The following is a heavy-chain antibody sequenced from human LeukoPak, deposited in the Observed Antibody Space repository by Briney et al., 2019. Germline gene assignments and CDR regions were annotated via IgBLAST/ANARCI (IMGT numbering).Heavy chain of an antibody. V-gene: IGHV4-38-2*02. CDR2: IDNSGST. CDR3: ARPPGIAAAWFDP. CDR1: GSSISSGYY. Sequence: SETLSLTCTVSGSSISSGYYWGWIRQPPGKGLEWIGSIDNSGSTSYNPSLKSRATTSADTSKDQFSLKLSSVTAADTAVYYCARPPGIAAAWFDPWGQGTLVTVSS. J-gene: IGHJ5*02. D-gene: IGHD6-13*01.